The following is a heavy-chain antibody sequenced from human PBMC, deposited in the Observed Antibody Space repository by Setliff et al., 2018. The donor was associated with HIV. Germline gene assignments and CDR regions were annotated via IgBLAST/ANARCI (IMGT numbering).Heavy chain of an antibody. CDR2: IIPILGIA. V-gene: IGHV1-69*10. D-gene: IGHD2-2*01. Sequence: SVKVSCKASGGTFSSYAISWVRQAPGQGLEWMGGIIPILGIANYAQKFQGRVTITADKSTSTAYMELSGLRSEDTAVYYCARDFGGYCSSTSCPGLFDPWGQGTLVTVSS. CDR1: GGTFSSYA. J-gene: IGHJ5*02. CDR3: ARDFGGYCSSTSCPGLFDP.